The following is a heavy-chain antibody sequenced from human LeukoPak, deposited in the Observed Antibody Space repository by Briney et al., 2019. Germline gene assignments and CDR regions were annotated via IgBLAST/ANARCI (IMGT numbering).Heavy chain of an antibody. CDR1: GFTFSSYG. D-gene: IGHD3-3*01. J-gene: IGHJ4*02. CDR3: ARGHYDHA. Sequence: PGRSLRLSCAASGFTFSSYGMHWVRQAPGKGLEWVANINQDGSEKYFVASVKGRFTISRDNAKNSLYLQMNNLRAEDTAVYYCARGHYDHAWGRGTLVTVSS. CDR2: INQDGSEK. V-gene: IGHV3-7*01.